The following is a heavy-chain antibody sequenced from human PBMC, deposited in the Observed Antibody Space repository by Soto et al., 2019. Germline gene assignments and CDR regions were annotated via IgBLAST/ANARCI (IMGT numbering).Heavy chain of an antibody. J-gene: IGHJ4*02. CDR3: AREAGYCSGGSCYRYFDY. CDR1: GYTFTTYG. Sequence: QAQLVQSGAEVKKPGASVKVSCKASGYTFTTYGISWVRQAPGQGLEWMGWISAYNGNTNYAQKLQGRVTMTTDTSTSTAYMELRSLRSDDTAVYYCAREAGYCSGGSCYRYFDYWGQGTLVTVSS. V-gene: IGHV1-18*01. CDR2: ISAYNGNT. D-gene: IGHD2-15*01.